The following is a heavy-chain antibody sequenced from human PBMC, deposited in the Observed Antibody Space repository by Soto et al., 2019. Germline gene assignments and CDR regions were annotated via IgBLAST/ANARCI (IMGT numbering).Heavy chain of an antibody. CDR2: ISYDGSNK. CDR1: GFTFSSYA. Sequence: QVQLVESGGGVVQPGRSLRLSCAASGFTFSSYAMHWVRQAPGKGLEWVAVISYDGSNKYYADSVQGRFTISRDNSKNTLYLQMNSLRAEDTAVYYCARDRDTADAPPYYYGMDVWGQGTTVTVSS. CDR3: ARDRDTADAPPYYYGMDV. D-gene: IGHD5-18*01. V-gene: IGHV3-30-3*01. J-gene: IGHJ6*02.